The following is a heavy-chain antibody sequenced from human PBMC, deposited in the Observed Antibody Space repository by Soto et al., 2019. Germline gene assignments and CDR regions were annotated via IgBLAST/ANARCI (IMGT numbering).Heavy chain of an antibody. J-gene: IGHJ4*02. CDR3: LKDRIAVAGLPYY. CDR1: GFTFSRYA. V-gene: IGHV3-23*01. Sequence: GESLRHSWAASGFTFSRYAMSWVRQAPGKGLEWVSAISGGGGRTDYADSVKGRFTISRDNSKNTLYLQMNSLRAEDTAVYYCLKDRIAVAGLPYYSGQRTPVTVSS. CDR2: ISGGGGRT. D-gene: IGHD6-19*01.